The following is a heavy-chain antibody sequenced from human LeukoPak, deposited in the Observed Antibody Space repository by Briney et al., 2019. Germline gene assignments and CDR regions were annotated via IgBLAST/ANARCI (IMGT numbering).Heavy chain of an antibody. CDR2: IYYSGSN. CDR1: GGTFSGYY. Sequence: KPSETLSLTCAVYGGTFSGYYWSWIRQPPGKGLEWIGEIYYSGSNNYNPSLKSRVTISVDTSNNQFSLKLSSVTAADTAVYYCARGLLLFGSFGYWGQGTLVTVSS. CDR3: ARGLLLFGSFGY. D-gene: IGHD3-10*01. J-gene: IGHJ4*02. V-gene: IGHV4-34*01.